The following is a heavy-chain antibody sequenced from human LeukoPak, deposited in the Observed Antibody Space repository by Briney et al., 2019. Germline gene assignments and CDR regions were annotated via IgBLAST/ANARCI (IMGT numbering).Heavy chain of an antibody. CDR1: GFTFSSYS. CDR3: ARDNPRYYGMGV. CDR2: ISSSSSYI. V-gene: IGHV3-21*01. J-gene: IGHJ6*02. Sequence: GGSLRLSCAASGFTFSSYSMNWVRQAPGKGLEWVSSISSSSSYIYYADSVKGRFTISRDNAKNSLYLQMNSLRAEDTAVYYCARDNPRYYGMGVWGQGTTVTVSS.